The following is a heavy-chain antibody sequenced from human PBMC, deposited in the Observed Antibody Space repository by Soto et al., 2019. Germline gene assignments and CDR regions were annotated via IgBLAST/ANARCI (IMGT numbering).Heavy chain of an antibody. D-gene: IGHD3-22*01. J-gene: IGHJ4*02. CDR1: GFTFSSYG. CDR2: ILYDGSHE. V-gene: IGHV3-30*18. CDR3: AKDDTSGYFYVDY. Sequence: QVQLVESGGGVVQPGRSLRLSCAASGFTFSSYGMHWVRQAPGKGLVWVALILYDGSHEYYAESVKGRFTISRHTSKNTLYMQMNSMRAEDTAVYYCAKDDTSGYFYVDYWGQGTLVTVSS.